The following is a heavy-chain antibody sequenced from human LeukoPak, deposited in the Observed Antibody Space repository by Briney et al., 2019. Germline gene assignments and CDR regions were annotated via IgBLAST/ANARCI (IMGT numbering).Heavy chain of an antibody. Sequence: SVKVTCKASGGTFSSYAISWVRQAPGQGLEWMGGIIPIFGTANYAQKLQGRVTITTDESTSTAYMELSSLRSEDTAVYYCARPSWLVTSPPSDYYYMDVWGKGTTVTVSS. CDR1: GGTFSSYA. CDR3: ARPSWLVTSPPSDYYYMDV. J-gene: IGHJ6*03. CDR2: IIPIFGTA. V-gene: IGHV1-69*05. D-gene: IGHD6-19*01.